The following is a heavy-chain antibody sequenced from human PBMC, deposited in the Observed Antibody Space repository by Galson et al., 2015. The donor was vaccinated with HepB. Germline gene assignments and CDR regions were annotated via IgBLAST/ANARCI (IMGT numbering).Heavy chain of an antibody. CDR2: ISGSGADT. CDR1: GFTFSRCA. D-gene: IGHD4-17*01. Sequence: SLRLSCAASGFTFSRCAMTWVRQAPGKGLQWVSGISGSGADTYYADSVRGRFTISRDNSKNTLYLQMNGLRAEDTAVYFCAKGEGTTVTIPKAFDFWGEGTLVAVSS. CDR3: AKGEGTTVTIPKAFDF. V-gene: IGHV3-23*01. J-gene: IGHJ4*02.